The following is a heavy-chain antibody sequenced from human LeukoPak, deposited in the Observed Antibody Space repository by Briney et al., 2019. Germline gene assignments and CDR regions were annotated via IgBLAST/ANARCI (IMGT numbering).Heavy chain of an antibody. J-gene: IGHJ4*02. V-gene: IGHV3-23*01. CDR3: AKAPVTTCSGAYCYPFDY. CDR1: GFTLSSYA. Sequence: LAGGSLRLSCAASGFTLSSYAMSWVRQGPGKGLEWVSAISVSGNTYHADSEKGRFTISRDSSKNTLYLQMNSLRAEDAAVYYCAKAPVTTCSGAYCYPFDYWGQGTLVTVSS. D-gene: IGHD2-15*01. CDR2: ISVSGNT.